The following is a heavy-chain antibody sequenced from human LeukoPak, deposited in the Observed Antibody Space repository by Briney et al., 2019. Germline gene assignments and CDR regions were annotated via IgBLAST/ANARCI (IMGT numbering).Heavy chain of an antibody. V-gene: IGHV4-59*01. CDR3: ARKRYTAMGYFDY. D-gene: IGHD5-18*01. J-gene: IGHJ4*02. CDR1: GASISSYY. Sequence: SETLSLTCTGSGASISSYYWSWIRQPPGKGLEWIGYIYYSGSTNYNPSLKSRVTISVDTSKNQFSLKLSSVTAADTAVYYCARKRYTAMGYFDYWGQGTLVTVSS. CDR2: IYYSGST.